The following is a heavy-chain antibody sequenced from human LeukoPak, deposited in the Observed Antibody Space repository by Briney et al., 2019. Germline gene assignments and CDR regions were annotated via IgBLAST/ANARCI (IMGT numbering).Heavy chain of an antibody. J-gene: IGHJ6*03. CDR3: ARIEEQWLAYYYYYMDV. Sequence: PSETLSLTCTVSGGSISSSSYYWGWIRQPPGKGLEWIGSIYYSGSTYYNPSLKSRVTISVDTSKNQFSLKLSSVTAADTAVYYCARIEEQWLAYYYYYMDVWGKGTTVTVSS. D-gene: IGHD6-19*01. CDR1: GGSISSSSYY. V-gene: IGHV4-39*07. CDR2: IYYSGST.